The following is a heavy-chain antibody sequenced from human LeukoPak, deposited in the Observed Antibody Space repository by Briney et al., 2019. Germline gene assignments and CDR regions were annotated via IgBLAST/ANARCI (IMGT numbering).Heavy chain of an antibody. D-gene: IGHD5-12*01. J-gene: IGHJ6*03. CDR3: ARNGYSGYDLEFRYYYYYMDV. Sequence: PSETLSLTCTASAGSISIDYWSWIRQAPGKGLEYIGYTSYSGSTNYNPSLKSRVTFSLDTSKNHFSLKLSSVTAADTAVYYCARNGYSGYDLEFRYYYYYMDVWGKGTTVTVSS. V-gene: IGHV4-59*01. CDR1: AGSISIDY. CDR2: TSYSGST.